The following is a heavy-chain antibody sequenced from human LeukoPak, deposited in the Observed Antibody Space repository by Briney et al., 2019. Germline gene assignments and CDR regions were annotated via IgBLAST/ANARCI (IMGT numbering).Heavy chain of an antibody. Sequence: GASVKVSCKVSGYTLTELSMHWVRQAPGKGLEWMGGFDPEDGETIYAQKFQGRVTMTEDTSTDTAYMELSSLRSEDTAVYYCATSRGYCSSTSICAFDYWGQGTLVTVSS. J-gene: IGHJ4*02. D-gene: IGHD2-2*01. CDR3: ATSRGYCSSTSICAFDY. CDR2: FDPEDGET. CDR1: GYTLTELS. V-gene: IGHV1-24*01.